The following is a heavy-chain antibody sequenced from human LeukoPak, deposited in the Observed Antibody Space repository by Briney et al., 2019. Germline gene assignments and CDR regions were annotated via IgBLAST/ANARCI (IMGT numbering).Heavy chain of an antibody. D-gene: IGHD3-10*01. CDR3: ARGSGLYKYGSGSMDV. CDR1: GYSISSGYY. CDR2: IYHSGST. V-gene: IGHV4-38-2*01. Sequence: SETLSLTCAVSGYSISSGYYWGWIRQPPGKGLEWIGSIYHSGSTYYNPSLKSRVTISVDTSKNQFSLKLSSVTAADTAVYYCARGSGLYKYGSGSMDVWGKGTTVTVSS. J-gene: IGHJ6*04.